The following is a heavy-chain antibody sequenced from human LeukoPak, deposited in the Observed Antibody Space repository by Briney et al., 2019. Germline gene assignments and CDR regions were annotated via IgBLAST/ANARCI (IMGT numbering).Heavy chain of an antibody. Sequence: GGSLRLSCAASGFTFSSYAMSWVRQAPGKGLEWVSAISGSGGSTYYADSVKGRFTISRDNSKNTLYPQMNSLRAEDTAVYYCAKGGAIDYYYYGMDVWGQGTTVTVSS. CDR1: GFTFSSYA. CDR3: AKGGAIDYYYYGMDV. V-gene: IGHV3-23*01. J-gene: IGHJ6*02. CDR2: ISGSGGST. D-gene: IGHD3-16*02.